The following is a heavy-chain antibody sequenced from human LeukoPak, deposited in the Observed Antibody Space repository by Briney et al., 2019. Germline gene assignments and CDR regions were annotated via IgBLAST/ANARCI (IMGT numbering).Heavy chain of an antibody. CDR2: MYYSGST. J-gene: IGHJ4*02. CDR1: GGSISSGDHY. CDR3: ASRKSYLFDY. Sequence: PSQTLSLTCSVSGGSISSGDHYWSWIRQPPGKGLEWIGYMYYSGSTYYNPSLKSRATISVDTSKNQLSLKVSSVTAADTAVYYCASRKSYLFDYWGQGILVTVSS. V-gene: IGHV4-30-4*08. D-gene: IGHD1-14*01.